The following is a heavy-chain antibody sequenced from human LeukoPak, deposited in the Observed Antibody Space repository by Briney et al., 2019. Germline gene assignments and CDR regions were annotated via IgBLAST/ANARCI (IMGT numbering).Heavy chain of an antibody. J-gene: IGHJ4*02. CDR1: GYAFTSYA. CDR2: INTNTGNP. V-gene: IGHV7-4-1*02. CDR3: ARHRRKTMIGTASSRGFDY. Sequence: ASVKVSCKASGYAFTSYAMNWVRQAPGQGLEWMGWINTNTGNPTYAQGFTGRFVFSLDTSVSTAYLQISSLKASDTAMYYCARHRRKTMIGTASSRGFDYWGQGTLVTVSS. D-gene: IGHD3-22*01.